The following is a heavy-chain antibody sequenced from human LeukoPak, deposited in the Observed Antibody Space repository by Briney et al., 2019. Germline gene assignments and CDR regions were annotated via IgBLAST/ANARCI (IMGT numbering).Heavy chain of an antibody. CDR1: GYSISSGYY. CDR3: ARAVTSSSSWYKWVNWFDP. V-gene: IGHV4-38-2*02. CDR2: INHSGST. D-gene: IGHD6-13*01. J-gene: IGHJ5*02. Sequence: SETLSLTCTVSGYSISSGYYWSWIRQPPGKGLEWIGQINHSGSTNYNPSLKSRVTISVDTSKNQFSLKLSSVTAADTAVYYCARAVTSSSSWYKWVNWFDPWGQGTLVTVSS.